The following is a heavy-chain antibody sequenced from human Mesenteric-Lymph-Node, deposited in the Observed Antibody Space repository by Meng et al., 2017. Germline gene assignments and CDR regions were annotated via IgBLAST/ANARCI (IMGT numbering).Heavy chain of an antibody. D-gene: IGHD6-13*01. CDR2: INHSGST. CDR1: GGSFSGYY. J-gene: IGHJ4*02. Sequence: QVQLQQWGAGLLKPSETLSLTCAVDGGSFSGYYWSWIRQPPGKGLVWIGEINHSGSTNYNPSLKSRVTISVDTSKNQFSLKLSYVTAADTAVYYCARGGGNSWYIDYWGQGTLVTVSS. CDR3: ARGGGNSWYIDY. V-gene: IGHV4-34*01.